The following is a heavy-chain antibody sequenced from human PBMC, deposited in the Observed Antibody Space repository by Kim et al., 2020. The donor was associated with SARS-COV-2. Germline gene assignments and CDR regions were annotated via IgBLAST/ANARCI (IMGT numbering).Heavy chain of an antibody. CDR2: IIPIFGTA. V-gene: IGHV1-69*13. CDR1: GGTFSSYA. Sequence: PSVKVSCKASGGTFSSYAISWVRQAPGQGLEWMGGIIPIFGTANYAQKFQGRVTITADESTSTAYMELSSLRSEDTAVYYCARPNEYYDSSGYYLNWFDPWGQGTLVTVSS. D-gene: IGHD3-22*01. J-gene: IGHJ5*02. CDR3: ARPNEYYDSSGYYLNWFDP.